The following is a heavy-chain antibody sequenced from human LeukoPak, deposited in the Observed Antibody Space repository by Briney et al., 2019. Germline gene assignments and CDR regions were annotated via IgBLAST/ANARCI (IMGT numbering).Heavy chain of an antibody. CDR1: GVTFTNYA. CDR2: ISISGGST. Sequence: GGSLRLSCAASGVTFTNYAMTRVRQAPGKGLEWVSGISISGGSTDYADSVKGRFTISRDNSKNTLYLQMNSLRAEDTAVYYCAKVPAGNKVEYWGQGTLVTVSS. CDR3: AKVPAGNKVEY. V-gene: IGHV3-23*01. J-gene: IGHJ4*02. D-gene: IGHD6-19*01.